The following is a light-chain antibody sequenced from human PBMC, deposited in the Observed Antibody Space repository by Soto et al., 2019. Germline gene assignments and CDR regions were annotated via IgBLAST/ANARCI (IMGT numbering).Light chain of an antibody. CDR2: AAS. CDR1: QSVSSY. J-gene: IGKJ3*01. Sequence: DIVLTQSPATLSLSPGERATLSCRASQSVSSYLAWYQQKPGQAPRLLISAASNRATGIPARFSGGGSSTDCTLTISSLEPEDFAVYYCQQRRNWPFTFGPGTRVDFK. CDR3: QQRRNWPFT. V-gene: IGKV3-11*01.